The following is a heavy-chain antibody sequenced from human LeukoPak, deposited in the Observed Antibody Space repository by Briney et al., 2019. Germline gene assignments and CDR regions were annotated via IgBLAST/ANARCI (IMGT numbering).Heavy chain of an antibody. Sequence: ASVKVSCKASGYTFTGYYMHWVRQAPGQGLEWMGWINPNSGGTNYAQKFQGRVTMTRDTSISTAYMELSRLRSDDTAVYYCAREMGYYDGSGYYSDAFDIWGQGTMVTVSS. J-gene: IGHJ3*02. D-gene: IGHD3-22*01. V-gene: IGHV1-2*02. CDR3: AREMGYYDGSGYYSDAFDI. CDR2: INPNSGGT. CDR1: GYTFTGYY.